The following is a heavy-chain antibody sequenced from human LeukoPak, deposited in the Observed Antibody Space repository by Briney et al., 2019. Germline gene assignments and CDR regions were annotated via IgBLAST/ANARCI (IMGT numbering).Heavy chain of an antibody. D-gene: IGHD4-17*01. J-gene: IGHJ4*02. CDR3: ARDGHDYGDQIDY. CDR1: GYTFTNYG. V-gene: IGHV1-18*01. Sequence: ASVTVSFKASGYTFTNYGISWVGQAPGQGGEGMGWISAYNGNTNYAQKLQGRVTIATDTSTSTAYMELRSLRSDDTAVYYCARDGHDYGDQIDYWGQGTLVTVSS. CDR2: ISAYNGNT.